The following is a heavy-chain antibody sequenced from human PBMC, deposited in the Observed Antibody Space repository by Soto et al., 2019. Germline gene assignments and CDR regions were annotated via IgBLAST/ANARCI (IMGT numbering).Heavy chain of an antibody. CDR3: ARGWFGPDV. CDR2: IDNAGTDS. J-gene: IGHJ6*04. D-gene: IGHD3-10*01. Sequence: EVQLVESGGGLVQPGGSLRLSCAASGFTLSGRSMHWVRKAPGKGLVWVSGIDNAGTDSTYADSVKGRFTSSRDNAKKMLYLQMSRLRVEDTAVYYCARGWFGPDVWGKGTTVTVSS. CDR1: GFTLSGRS. V-gene: IGHV3-74*01.